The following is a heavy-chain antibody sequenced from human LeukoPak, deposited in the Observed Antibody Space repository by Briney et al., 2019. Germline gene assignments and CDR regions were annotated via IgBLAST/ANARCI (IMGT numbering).Heavy chain of an antibody. CDR1: GGSIISSDYH. CDR2: ISYSGNT. D-gene: IGHD2-15*01. Sequence: SETLSLTYTVSGGSIISSDYHWGWVRQPPGKGLEWIGTISYSGNTDYNPSLRSRVTISVDTSNNQFSLRLGSVTAADTAVYHCARHCCSGPAKRVFDIWGQGTMVTASS. V-gene: IGHV4-39*01. J-gene: IGHJ3*02. CDR3: ARHCCSGPAKRVFDI.